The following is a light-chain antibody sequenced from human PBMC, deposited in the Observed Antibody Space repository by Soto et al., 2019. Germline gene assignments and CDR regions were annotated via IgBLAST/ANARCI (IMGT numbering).Light chain of an antibody. CDR3: QQYGSSLFT. Sequence: EIVLTQSPGTLSLSPGERATLSCRASQSVSSSYLAWYQQKPGQAPRLLIYGASSRATGIPDRFSGSGSGTDFTLTIIRLEPEDFAVYSCQQYGSSLFTFGPGTQVDIK. CDR1: QSVSSSY. CDR2: GAS. J-gene: IGKJ3*01. V-gene: IGKV3-20*01.